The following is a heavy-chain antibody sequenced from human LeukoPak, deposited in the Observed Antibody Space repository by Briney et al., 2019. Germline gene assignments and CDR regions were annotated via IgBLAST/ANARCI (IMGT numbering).Heavy chain of an antibody. CDR3: AKVSMVRGVSVSRPPPYDYYYYYGMDV. CDR2: ISGSGGST. J-gene: IGHJ6*02. D-gene: IGHD3-10*01. V-gene: IGHV3-23*01. CDR1: GFTFSSYA. Sequence: PGGSLRLSCAASGFTFSSYAMSWVRQAPGKGLEWVSAISGSGGSTYYADSVKGRFTISRDNSKNTLYLQMNSLRAEDTAVYYCAKVSMVRGVSVSRPPPYDYYYYYGMDVWGQGTTVTVSS.